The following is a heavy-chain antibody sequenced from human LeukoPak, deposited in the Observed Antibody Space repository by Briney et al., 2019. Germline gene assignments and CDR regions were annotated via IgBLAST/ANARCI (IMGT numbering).Heavy chain of an antibody. V-gene: IGHV4-39*07. J-gene: IGHJ4*02. D-gene: IGHD3-10*01. CDR1: GGSISSSSYY. Sequence: SETLSLTCTVSGGSISSSSYYWGWIRQPPGKGLEWIGSIYYSGSTYYNPSLKSRVTISVDTSKNQFSLKLSSVTAADTAVYYCAREVVRGVIPVVDYWGQGTLVTVSS. CDR2: IYYSGST. CDR3: AREVVRGVIPVVDY.